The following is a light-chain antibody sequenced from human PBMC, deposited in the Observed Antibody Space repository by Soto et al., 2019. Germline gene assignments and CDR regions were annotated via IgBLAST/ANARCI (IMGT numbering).Light chain of an antibody. CDR3: QQSLTFPYS. J-gene: IGKJ2*03. CDR2: AAS. Sequence: DIQMTQSPSSLSASVGDRVIITCRASQTISTYLNWYQQKPGKAPKILIYAASSLQSGLPSRFSGRGSGADFTLTISRLQPEDFATYYCQQSLTFPYSFGQGTKLEIK. V-gene: IGKV1-39*01. CDR1: QTISTY.